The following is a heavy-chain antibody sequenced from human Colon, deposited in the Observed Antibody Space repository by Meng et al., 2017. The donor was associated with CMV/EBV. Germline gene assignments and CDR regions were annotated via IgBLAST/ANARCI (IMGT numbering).Heavy chain of an antibody. J-gene: IGHJ4*02. CDR1: GFTLSSYD. D-gene: IGHD2-2*01. Sequence: GESLKISCAASGFTLSSYDMRWVRQAPGKGLEWVGFIRSKAYGGTTEYAAAVKGRFTISRDDSKSIAYLQMNSLKTEDTAVYYCARQLPSTFDYWGQGTLVTVSS. CDR3: ARQLPSTFDY. CDR2: IRSKAYGGTT. V-gene: IGHV3-49*04.